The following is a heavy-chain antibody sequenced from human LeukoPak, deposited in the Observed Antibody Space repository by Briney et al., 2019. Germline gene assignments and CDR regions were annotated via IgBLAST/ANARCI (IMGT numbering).Heavy chain of an antibody. CDR2: IYHSGST. V-gene: IGHV4-4*02. CDR1: GGSISSSTW. Sequence: PSGTLSLTCAVSGGSISSSTWWSWVRQPPGKGLEWIGEIYHSGSTNYNPSLKSRVTISVDKSKNQFSLKLSSVTAADTAVYYCARGLPSMDSSAHDAFDIWGQGTMVTVSS. D-gene: IGHD3-22*01. J-gene: IGHJ3*02. CDR3: ARGLPSMDSSAHDAFDI.